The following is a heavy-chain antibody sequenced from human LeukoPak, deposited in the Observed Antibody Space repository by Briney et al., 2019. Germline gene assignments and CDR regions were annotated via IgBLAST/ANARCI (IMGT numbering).Heavy chain of an antibody. CDR1: VGAISSYY. D-gene: IGHD5/OR15-5a*01. J-gene: IGHJ4*02. CDR3: ARSLDFDY. Sequence: PSETLSLTCTVSVGAISSYYWSWIRQPPGKGLEWIGYIYYSGSTNYNPSLKSRVTISVDTSKNQFSLKLSSVTAADTAVYYCARSLDFDYWGQGTLVTVSS. V-gene: IGHV4-59*01. CDR2: IYYSGST.